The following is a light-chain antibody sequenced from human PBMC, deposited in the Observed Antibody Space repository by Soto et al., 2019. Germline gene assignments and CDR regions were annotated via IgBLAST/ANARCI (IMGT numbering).Light chain of an antibody. V-gene: IGKV3-20*01. Sequence: IVVTQSPGTLSLSPRARAPLSCMTSQSVSTSKLAWYQQRPGQAPRLLMYDASRRATGIPDRFSGSGSGTDFTLTISRLEPEDFAVYYCQQYGCSRITVGQGTRLEVK. CDR1: QSVSTSK. CDR3: QQYGCSRIT. J-gene: IGKJ5*01. CDR2: DAS.